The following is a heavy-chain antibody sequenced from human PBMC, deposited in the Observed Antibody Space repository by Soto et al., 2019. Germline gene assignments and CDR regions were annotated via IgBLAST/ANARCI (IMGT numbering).Heavy chain of an antibody. CDR2: TYYRSKWYN. J-gene: IGHJ4*02. CDR1: GDSVSGNSAA. CDR3: ALALGPTTGLDY. D-gene: IGHD6-19*01. V-gene: IGHV6-1*01. Sequence: SQTLSLTCAISGDSVSGNSAAWNWIRQSPSRGLEWLGRTYYRSKWYNDYAVSVKSRITVTPDTSKNQFSLKLSSVTAADTAVYYCALALGPTTGLDYWGPGILVTVSS.